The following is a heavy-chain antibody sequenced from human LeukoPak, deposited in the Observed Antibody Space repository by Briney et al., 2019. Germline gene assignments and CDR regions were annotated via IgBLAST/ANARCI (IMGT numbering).Heavy chain of an antibody. V-gene: IGHV4-34*01. CDR3: ARGPPSTMVRGVGAFDI. D-gene: IGHD3-10*01. CDR1: GGSFSGYY. Sequence: PSETLSLTCAVYGGSFSGYYWSWIRQPPGKGLEWIGEINHSGSTNYNPSLKSRVTISVDTSKNQFSLKLSSVTAADTAVYYCARGPPSTMVRGVGAFDIWGQGTLVTVSS. CDR2: INHSGST. J-gene: IGHJ4*02.